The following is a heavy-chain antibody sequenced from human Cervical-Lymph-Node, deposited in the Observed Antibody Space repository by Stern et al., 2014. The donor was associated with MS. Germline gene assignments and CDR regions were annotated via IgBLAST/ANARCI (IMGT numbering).Heavy chain of an antibody. CDR3: ARGVMVAATYAYDI. CDR2: SNSDENST. D-gene: IGHD2-15*01. V-gene: IGHV3-74*02. J-gene: IGHJ3*02. CDR1: GFTFSTYW. Sequence: EVQLVESGGGLVQPGGSLRLSCAASGFTFSTYWMHWVRQAPGKGLVWVSRSNSDENSTTYADSVKGRFSISRDNDKNTLYLQMNSLRAEDTAVYYCARGVMVAATYAYDIWGQGTMVTISS.